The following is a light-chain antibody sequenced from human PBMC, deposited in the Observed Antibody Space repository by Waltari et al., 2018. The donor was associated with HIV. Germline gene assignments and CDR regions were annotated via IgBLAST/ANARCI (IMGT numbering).Light chain of an antibody. Sequence: QSALTQPPSVSGSPGQSVTISCAGTNSDIGGYDRVSWYQQPPGPAPQLLIYEVTKRPSGVPARFSASKSGTTASLTISGLQAGDEGDYYCSSYSATNTVVFGGGTKLTVL. CDR1: NSDIGGYDR. CDR2: EVT. J-gene: IGLJ2*01. CDR3: SSYSATNTVV. V-gene: IGLV2-18*02.